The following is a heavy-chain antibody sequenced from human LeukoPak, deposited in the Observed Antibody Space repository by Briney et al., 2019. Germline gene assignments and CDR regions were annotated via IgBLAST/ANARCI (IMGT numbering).Heavy chain of an antibody. Sequence: GGSLRLSCAASGFTFSSYAMHWVRQAPGKGLEWVAVISYDGSNKYYADSVKGRFTISRDNSKNTLYLQMNSLRAEDTAVYYCAKEPHCSSTSCYLDYWGQGTLVTVSS. V-gene: IGHV3-30-3*01. J-gene: IGHJ4*02. CDR2: ISYDGSNK. D-gene: IGHD2-2*01. CDR3: AKEPHCSSTSCYLDY. CDR1: GFTFSSYA.